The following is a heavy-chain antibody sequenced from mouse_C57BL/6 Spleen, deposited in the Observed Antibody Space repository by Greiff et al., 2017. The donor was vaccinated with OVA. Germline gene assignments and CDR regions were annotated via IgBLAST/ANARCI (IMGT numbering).Heavy chain of an antibody. CDR1: GYAFSSSW. CDR2: IYPGDGDT. Sequence: QVQLKQSGPELAKPGASVKISCKASGYAFSSSWMNWVKQRPGKGLEWIGRIYPGDGDTNYNGKFKGKATLTADKSSSTAYMQLSSLTSEDSAVYFCADYDYDEGYAMDYWGQGTSVTVSS. CDR3: ADYDYDEGYAMDY. D-gene: IGHD2-4*01. V-gene: IGHV1-82*01. J-gene: IGHJ4*01.